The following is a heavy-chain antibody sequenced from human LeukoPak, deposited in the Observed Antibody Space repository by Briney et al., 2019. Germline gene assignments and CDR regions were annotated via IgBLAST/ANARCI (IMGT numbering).Heavy chain of an antibody. V-gene: IGHV3-30-3*01. CDR2: TSSDGNIK. Sequence: PGRFLRLSCAASGFTFSSYAMHWVRQAPGKGLEWVAVTSSDGNIKYYADSVKGRFTISRDNSKNTLYLQMNSLRGEDTGVYYCARDPVPATARHFDYWGQGTLVTVSS. CDR1: GFTFSSYA. J-gene: IGHJ4*02. CDR3: ARDPVPATARHFDY. D-gene: IGHD1-1*01.